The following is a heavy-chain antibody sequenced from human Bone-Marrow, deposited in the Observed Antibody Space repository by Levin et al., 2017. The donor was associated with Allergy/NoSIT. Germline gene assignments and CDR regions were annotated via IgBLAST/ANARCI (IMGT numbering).Heavy chain of an antibody. V-gene: IGHV3-23*01. Sequence: GESLKISCAASGFTFSTYTISWVRQAPGKGPEWVSSIGGGDDKTTYADSVKGRFSISRDNSKNTLYLQMNSLRVDDTAVYYCATIGGWGSLPGYWGQGTLASVSS. J-gene: IGHJ4*02. CDR3: ATIGGWGSLPGY. CDR2: IGGGDDKT. D-gene: IGHD3-9*01. CDR1: GFTFSTYT.